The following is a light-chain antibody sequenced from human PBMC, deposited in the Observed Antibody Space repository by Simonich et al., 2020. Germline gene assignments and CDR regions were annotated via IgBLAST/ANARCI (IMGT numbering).Light chain of an antibody. J-gene: IGLJ2*01. CDR2: KDS. Sequence: YDLNQPPSLSVSPGQTASITCSGDVLAKKYARWFQQNPGQAPVLVIYKDSERPSGIPERFSGSSSGTTVTLTISGAQGEDEADYYCYSAADNNRVFGGGTKLTVL. CDR3: YSAADNNRV. V-gene: IGLV3-27*01. CDR1: VLAKKY.